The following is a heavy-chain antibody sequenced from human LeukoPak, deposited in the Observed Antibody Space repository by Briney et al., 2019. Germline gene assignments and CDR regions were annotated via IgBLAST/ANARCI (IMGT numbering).Heavy chain of an antibody. V-gene: IGHV4-59*01. D-gene: IGHD3-16*01. CDR2: ISYRGST. CDR3: ARVGRGDHTWGSYSFDH. J-gene: IGHJ4*02. Sequence: SETLSLTCSLSGDSLIDDHCTWFRQSPGEGLEWIGYISYRGSTKYNPSLKSRLTISIDTSNNQFSLKMSSVIAADTAVYYCARVGRGDHTWGSYSFDHWGQGILVTVSS. CDR1: GDSLIDDH.